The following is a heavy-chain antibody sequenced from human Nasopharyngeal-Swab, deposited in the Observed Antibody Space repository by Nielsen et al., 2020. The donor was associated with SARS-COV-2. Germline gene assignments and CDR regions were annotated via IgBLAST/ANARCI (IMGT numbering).Heavy chain of an antibody. D-gene: IGHD3-3*01. J-gene: IGHJ6*02. CDR1: GFTFNNYN. Sequence: GGSLRLSCAAFGFTFNNYNFNWVRQAPGKGLEGVSSISSSSSYIYYADSVKGRFTISRDNAKNSLYLQMNSLRAEDTAVYYCARDGLDYDFWSAYFMDVWGQGTTVTVSS. V-gene: IGHV3-21*01. CDR3: ARDGLDYDFWSAYFMDV. CDR2: ISSSSSYI.